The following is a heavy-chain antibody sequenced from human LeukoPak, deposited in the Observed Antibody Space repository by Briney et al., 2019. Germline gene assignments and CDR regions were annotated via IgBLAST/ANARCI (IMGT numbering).Heavy chain of an antibody. CDR1: GYTFTSYG. CDR3: ARGQQWPEAFDY. Sequence: ASVKVSCKASGYTFTSYGISWVRQAPGQGLEWMGWISGYNGNTNYAQNLQGRVTMTRDTSINTAYMELSRLRFDDTGVYYCARGQQWPEAFDYWGLGTLVTVSS. D-gene: IGHD6-19*01. J-gene: IGHJ4*02. CDR2: ISGYNGNT. V-gene: IGHV1-18*01.